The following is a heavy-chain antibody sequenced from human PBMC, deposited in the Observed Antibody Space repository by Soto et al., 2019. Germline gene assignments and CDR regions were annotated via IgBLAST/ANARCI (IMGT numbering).Heavy chain of an antibody. Sequence: ASVKVSCKASDCTFSNFGISWVRQAPGQGLEWMGWISAYNGNTNYPQKFQGRVTMTTDTSTSTAYMELRSLRSDDTAVYYCARDRGSCTNGVCYTDDYYGMDVWGQGTTVTVSS. J-gene: IGHJ6*02. D-gene: IGHD2-8*01. CDR1: DCTFSNFG. V-gene: IGHV1-18*01. CDR3: ARDRGSCTNGVCYTDDYYGMDV. CDR2: ISAYNGNT.